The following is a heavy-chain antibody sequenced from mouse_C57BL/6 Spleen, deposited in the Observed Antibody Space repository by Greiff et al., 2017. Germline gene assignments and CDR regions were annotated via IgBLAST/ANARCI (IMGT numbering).Heavy chain of an antibody. CDR3: ARPLGRNYAMDY. CDR1: GFTFSDYG. V-gene: IGHV5-17*01. Sequence: DVQLVESGGGLVKPGGSLKLSCAASGFTFSDYGMHWVRQAPEKGLEWVAYISSGSSTIFYADTVKGRFTISRENAKNTLFLQMTSLRSEDTAMYYCARPLGRNYAMDYGGQGTSVTVSS. J-gene: IGHJ4*01. CDR2: ISSGSSTI. D-gene: IGHD4-1*01.